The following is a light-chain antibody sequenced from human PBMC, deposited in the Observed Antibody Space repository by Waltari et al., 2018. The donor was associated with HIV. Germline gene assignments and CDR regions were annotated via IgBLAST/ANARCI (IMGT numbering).Light chain of an antibody. V-gene: IGLV2-14*01. CDR3: TSYISSASPE. J-gene: IGLJ3*02. CDR2: VNT. CDR1: GSDFRHSNS. Sequence: QSALTQPASVSGPPGQPITIPSPAAGSDFRHSNSVSWYQHTPGKAPKFIIYVNTNRPSGFSSRFSGSISGNTASLTISGLQAEDEADYFCTSYISSASPEFGGGTKVTVL.